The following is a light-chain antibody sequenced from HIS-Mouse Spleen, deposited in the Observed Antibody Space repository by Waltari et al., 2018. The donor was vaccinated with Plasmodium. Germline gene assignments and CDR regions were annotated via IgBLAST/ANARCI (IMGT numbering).Light chain of an antibody. CDR1: KSVSSN. CDR3: QQYNNWSFT. V-gene: IGKV3-15*01. CDR2: GAS. Sequence: EIVMTQSPANMSVSPGERATLSCRASKSVSSNLAWYQQKPGQAPRLLIYGASTRATGSPARFSGSGSGTEFTLTISSLQSEDCAVYYCQQYNNWSFTFGPGTKVDIK. J-gene: IGKJ3*01.